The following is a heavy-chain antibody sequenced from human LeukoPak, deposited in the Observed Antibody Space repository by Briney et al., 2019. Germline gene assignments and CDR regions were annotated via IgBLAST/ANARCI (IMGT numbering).Heavy chain of an antibody. Sequence: GGSLRLSCAASGFTFSSYWMSWVRQAPGKGLEWVANIKQDGSEKYYVDSVKGRFTISRDNAKSSLYLQMNSLRAEDTAVYYCAREGYSYGYPHYYYMDVWGKGTTVTVSS. CDR3: AREGYSYGYPHYYYMDV. J-gene: IGHJ6*03. V-gene: IGHV3-7*01. D-gene: IGHD5-18*01. CDR1: GFTFSSYW. CDR2: IKQDGSEK.